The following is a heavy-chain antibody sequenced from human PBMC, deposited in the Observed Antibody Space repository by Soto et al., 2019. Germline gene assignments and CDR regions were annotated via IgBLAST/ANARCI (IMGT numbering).Heavy chain of an antibody. CDR1: GFTFSVYA. D-gene: IGHD3-10*01. V-gene: IGHV3-23*01. J-gene: IGHJ4*02. CDR2: ISGSGDST. Sequence: EVRLLESGGGLVQPGGSLRLSCAACGFTFSVYAMSWVRQAPGKGLEWVSGISGSGDSTHYADSVKGRFTVSRDNSKSMLYLQTNSLRAEDTAIYYCAKALYGGFTYWGQGTLVTVSS. CDR3: AKALYGGFTY.